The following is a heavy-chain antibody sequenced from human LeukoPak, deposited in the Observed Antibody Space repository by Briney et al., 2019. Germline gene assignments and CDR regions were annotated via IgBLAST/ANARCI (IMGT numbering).Heavy chain of an antibody. D-gene: IGHD1-14*01. CDR2: ISAYNGNT. CDR1: GYTFTSYG. V-gene: IGHV1-18*01. CDR3: ARGALTGYYYYYMDV. Sequence: ASVKVSCKASGYTFTSYGISWVRQAPGQGLEWMGWISAYNGNTNYAQKLQGRVTMTTDTSTSTAYMELRSLRSDDTAVYYCARGALTGYYYYYMDVWGKGTTVTVSS. J-gene: IGHJ6*03.